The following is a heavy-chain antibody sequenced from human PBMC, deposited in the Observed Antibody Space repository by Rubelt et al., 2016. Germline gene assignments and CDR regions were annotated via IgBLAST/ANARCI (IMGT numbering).Heavy chain of an antibody. D-gene: IGHD5-18*01. CDR1: GFTFSNAW. CDR3: TTDTAMDNDFDY. Sequence: EVQLVESGGGLVKPGGSLRLSCAASGFTFSNAWMNWVRQAPGKGLEWVGRIKSKTDGGTTDYAAPVKGKFTSPREHSKNTMYLQINSRKTEETAVYYCTTDTAMDNDFDYWGQGTLVTVSS. J-gene: IGHJ4*02. V-gene: IGHV3-15*07. CDR2: IKSKTDGGTT.